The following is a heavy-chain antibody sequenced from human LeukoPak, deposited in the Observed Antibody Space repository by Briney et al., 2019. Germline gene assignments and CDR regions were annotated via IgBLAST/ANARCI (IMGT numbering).Heavy chain of an antibody. CDR1: GYTFTGYY. CDR2: INPNSGAT. J-gene: IGHJ3*01. V-gene: IGHV1-2*06. D-gene: IGHD6-6*01. CDR3: ARESSSADAYDF. Sequence: ASVKVSCKASGYTFTGYYMHWVQQAPGQGLEWMGRINPNSGATNYAPKFQGRVTMTRDTSINTAYMELSRLRSDDTAFYYCARESSSADAYDFWGHGTMVTVSS.